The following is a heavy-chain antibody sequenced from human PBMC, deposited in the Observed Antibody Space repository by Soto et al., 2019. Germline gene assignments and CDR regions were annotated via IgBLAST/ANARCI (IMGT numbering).Heavy chain of an antibody. Sequence: ASVKGSCKASGYTFTGYYMHWVRQAPGQGLEWMGWINPNSGGTNYAQKFQGRVTMTRDTSISTAYMELSRLRSDDTAVYYCARWAVAGINWFDPWGQGTLVTVSS. CDR1: GYTFTGYY. J-gene: IGHJ5*02. CDR3: ARWAVAGINWFDP. CDR2: INPNSGGT. V-gene: IGHV1-2*02. D-gene: IGHD6-19*01.